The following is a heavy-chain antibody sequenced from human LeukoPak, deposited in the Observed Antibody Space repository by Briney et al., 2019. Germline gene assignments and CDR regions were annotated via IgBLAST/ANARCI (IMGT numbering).Heavy chain of an antibody. D-gene: IGHD3-16*02. J-gene: IGHJ4*02. CDR2: IYYSGST. V-gene: IGHV4-31*03. Sequence: SETLSLTCTVSGGSISSGGYYWSWIRQHPGKGLEWIGYIYYSGSTYYNPSLKSRVTISVDTSENQFSLKLSSVTAADTAVYYCARGYYDYVWGSYRHQSLNFDYWGQGTLVTVSS. CDR1: GGSISSGGYY. CDR3: ARGYYDYVWGSYRHQSLNFDY.